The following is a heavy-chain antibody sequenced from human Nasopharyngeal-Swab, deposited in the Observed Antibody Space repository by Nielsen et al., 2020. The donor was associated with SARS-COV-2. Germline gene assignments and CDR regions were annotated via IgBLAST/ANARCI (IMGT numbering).Heavy chain of an antibody. CDR1: GFTFSGYW. V-gene: IGHV4-34*01. Sequence: ESLKISCAASGFTFSGYWMSWIRQPPGKGLEWIGEINHSGSTNYNPSLKSRVTISVDTSKNQFSLKLSSVTAADTAVFYCARVRLTSYDYVWGSYRHPVDYWGQGTLVTVSS. CDR2: INHSGST. D-gene: IGHD3-16*02. CDR3: ARVRLTSYDYVWGSYRHPVDY. J-gene: IGHJ4*02.